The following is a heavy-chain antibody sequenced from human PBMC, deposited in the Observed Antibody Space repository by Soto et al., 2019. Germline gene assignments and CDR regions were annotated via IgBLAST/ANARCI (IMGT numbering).Heavy chain of an antibody. CDR1: GYTFTSYG. V-gene: IGHV1-18*04. Sequence: ASVKVSCKASGYTFTSYGISWVRQAPGQGLEWMGWISAYNGNTNYAQKLQGRVTMTTDTSKRTAYMELRSLGSDDTAVYYCARRLIEFTMVRGVINYGMDVWGQGTTVTVSS. D-gene: IGHD3-10*01. CDR2: ISAYNGNT. CDR3: ARRLIEFTMVRGVINYGMDV. J-gene: IGHJ6*02.